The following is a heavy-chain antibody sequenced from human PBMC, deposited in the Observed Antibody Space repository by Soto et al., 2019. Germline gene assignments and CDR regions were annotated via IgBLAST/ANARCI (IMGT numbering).Heavy chain of an antibody. CDR1: GFTFSSYA. V-gene: IGHV3-23*01. CDR3: AKGPRLHNWNENY. Sequence: AGGSLRLSCAASGFTFSSYAMSWVRQAPGKGLEWVSAISGSGGSTYYADSVKGRFTISRDNSKNTLYLQMNSLRAEDTAVYYCAKGPRLHNWNENYWGQGTLVTVSS. D-gene: IGHD1-20*01. CDR2: ISGSGGST. J-gene: IGHJ4*02.